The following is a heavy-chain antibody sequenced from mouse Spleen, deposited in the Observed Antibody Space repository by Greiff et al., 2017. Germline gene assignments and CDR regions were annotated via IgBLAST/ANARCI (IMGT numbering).Heavy chain of an antibody. V-gene: IGHV3-6*01. CDR1: GYSITSGYY. D-gene: IGHD2-14*01. Sequence: EVKLVESGPGLVKPSQSLSLTCSVTGYSITSGYYWNWIRQFPGNKLEWMGYISYDGSNNYNPSLKNRISITRDTSKNQFFLKLNSVTTEDTATYYCARDGVRAWFAYWGQGTLVTVSA. J-gene: IGHJ3*01. CDR2: ISYDGSN. CDR3: ARDGVRAWFAY.